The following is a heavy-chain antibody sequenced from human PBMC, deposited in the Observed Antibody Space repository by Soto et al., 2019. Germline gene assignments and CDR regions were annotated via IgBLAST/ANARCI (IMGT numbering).Heavy chain of an antibody. CDR2: INHSGST. CDR3: ARRATMIVNDY. D-gene: IGHD3-22*01. V-gene: IGHV4-34*01. CDR1: GGSFSGYY. J-gene: IGHJ4*02. Sequence: QVQLQQWGAGLLKPSETLSLTCAVYGGSFSGYYWSWIRQPPGKGLEWIGEINHSGSTNYNPSLKSRVTISVDTSKNQFSLKLSSVTAADTAVYCCARRATMIVNDYWGQGTLVTVSS.